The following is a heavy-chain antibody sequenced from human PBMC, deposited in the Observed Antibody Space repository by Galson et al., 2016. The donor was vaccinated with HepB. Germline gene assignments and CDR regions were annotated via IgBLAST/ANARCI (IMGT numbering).Heavy chain of an antibody. D-gene: IGHD5-18*01. CDR1: GFTFRTHA. V-gene: IGHV3-30*04. CDR3: ARCMDTSTAPFDY. CDR2: STFY. Sequence: SLRLSCAASGFTFRTHAVHWVRQAPGKGLEWVGDSTFYPDSVKGRFTISRDNSKNTLYLQLNSLRPEDTAVYYCARCMDTSTAPFDYWGQGTLLTVSS. J-gene: IGHJ4*02.